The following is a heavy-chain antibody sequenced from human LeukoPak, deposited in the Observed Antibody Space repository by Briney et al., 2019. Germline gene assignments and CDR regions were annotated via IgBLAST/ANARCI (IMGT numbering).Heavy chain of an antibody. CDR1: GFTFSSYS. Sequence: PGGSLRLSCAASGFTFSSYSMTWVRQAPGKGLEWVSSISSSSSYIYYADSVKGRFTISRDNAKNSLYLQMNSLRAEDTAVYYCARASYYDSTLGAFDIWGQGTMVTVSS. J-gene: IGHJ3*02. D-gene: IGHD3-22*01. V-gene: IGHV3-21*01. CDR3: ARASYYDSTLGAFDI. CDR2: ISSSSSYI.